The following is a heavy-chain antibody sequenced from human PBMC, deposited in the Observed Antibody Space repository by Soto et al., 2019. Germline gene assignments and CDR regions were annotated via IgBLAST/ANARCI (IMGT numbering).Heavy chain of an antibody. CDR1: GFTFSSYA. CDR3: AQDPSAARLPVGWFDP. CDR2: ISVSGGST. D-gene: IGHD2-2*01. Sequence: EVQLLESGGGLVQPGVSLRLSCAASGFTFSSYAMSWVRQAPGKGLEWVSAISVSGGSTYYADSVKGRVTISRDNPRNTLYLQMNSLRAEDTAVYYCAQDPSAARLPVGWFDPWGQVTLVTVSS. V-gene: IGHV3-23*01. J-gene: IGHJ5*02.